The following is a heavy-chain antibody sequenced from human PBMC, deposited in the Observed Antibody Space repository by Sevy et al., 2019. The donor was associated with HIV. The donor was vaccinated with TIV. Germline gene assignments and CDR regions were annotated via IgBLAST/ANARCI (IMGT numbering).Heavy chain of an antibody. J-gene: IGHJ4*02. Sequence: LSLTCVVYTGSFSGYYWSWIRQPPGKGLEWIGEINHSGSTNYNPSLKSRVTISADTSKNQFSLKLSSVTAADTAVYYCATRRGHLSFDYWGQGTLVTVSS. CDR2: INHSGST. CDR1: TGSFSGYY. CDR3: ATRRGHLSFDY. V-gene: IGHV4-34*01.